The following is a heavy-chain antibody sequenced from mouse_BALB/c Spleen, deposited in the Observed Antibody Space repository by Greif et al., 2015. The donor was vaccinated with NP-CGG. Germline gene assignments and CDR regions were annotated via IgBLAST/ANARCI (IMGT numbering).Heavy chain of an antibody. CDR3: ARYDDGYSHYDY. V-gene: IGHV3-8*02. CDR2: ISYSGST. J-gene: IGHJ2*01. D-gene: IGHD2-3*01. CDR1: GDSITSGY. Sequence: EVHLVESGPSLVKPSQTLSLTCSVTGDSITSGYWNWIRKFPGNKLEYMGYISYSGSTYYNPSLKSRISITRDTSKNQYYLQVNAVTTEDTATYYCARYDDGYSHYDYWGQGTTLTVSS.